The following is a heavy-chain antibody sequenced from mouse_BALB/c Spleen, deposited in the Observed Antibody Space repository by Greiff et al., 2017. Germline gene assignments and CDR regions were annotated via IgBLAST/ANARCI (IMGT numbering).Heavy chain of an antibody. D-gene: IGHD2-3*01. Sequence: DVMLVESGGGLVKPGGSLKLSCAASGFTFSSYAMSWVRQSPEKRLEWVAEISSGGSYTYYPDTVTGRFTISRDNAKNTLYLEMSSLRSEDMAMYYCARERDGYSYYAMDYWGQGTSVTVSS. J-gene: IGHJ4*01. CDR2: ISSGGSYT. CDR1: GFTFSSYA. V-gene: IGHV5-9-4*01. CDR3: ARERDGYSYYAMDY.